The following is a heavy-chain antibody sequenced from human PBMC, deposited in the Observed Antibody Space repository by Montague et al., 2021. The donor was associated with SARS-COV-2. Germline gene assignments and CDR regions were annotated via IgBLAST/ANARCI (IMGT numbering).Heavy chain of an antibody. CDR3: ARLKRGYYYALGVSAHLDY. CDR1: GGSISSYY. CDR2: IYYSGST. V-gene: IGHV4-59*01. J-gene: IGHJ4*01. D-gene: IGHD3-10*01. Sequence: SETLSLTCTVSGGSISSYYWSWIRQPPGKGLEWIGYIYYSGSTNYNPSLKSRVTISVDTSKNQFSLKLSSVAAADTAVYYCARLKRGYYYALGVSAHLDYWGQGTQGTVSS.